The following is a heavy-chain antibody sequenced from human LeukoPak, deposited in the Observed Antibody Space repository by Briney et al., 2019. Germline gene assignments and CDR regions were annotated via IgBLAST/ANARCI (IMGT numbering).Heavy chain of an antibody. D-gene: IGHD3-22*01. V-gene: IGHV3-53*01. CDR2: IYSGGST. J-gene: IGHJ4*02. CDR1: GFTVSSNY. Sequence: GGSLRLSCAASGFTVSSNYMSWVRQAPGKGLEWVSVIYSGGSTYYADSVKGRFTISRDNSKKTLYLQMNSLRAEETAVYYWGSKILGGAYDSSGYWYYFDYWGQGTLVPSPQ. CDR3: GSKILGGAYDSSGYWYYFDY.